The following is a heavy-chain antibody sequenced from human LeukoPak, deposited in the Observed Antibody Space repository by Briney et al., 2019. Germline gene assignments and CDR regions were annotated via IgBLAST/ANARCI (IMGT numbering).Heavy chain of an antibody. J-gene: IGHJ1*01. Sequence: GGSLRLSCAASGFTFSSYVMNWVRQTPGKGLEWVSSISGSGITTYYADSVKGRFTISRDNSKNTLYLQMNSLRAEDTAVYYCAKGPYCGGDCYPEYFQHWGQGTLVTVSS. CDR3: AKGPYCGGDCYPEYFQH. CDR1: GFTFSSYV. V-gene: IGHV3-23*01. CDR2: ISGSGITT. D-gene: IGHD2-21*02.